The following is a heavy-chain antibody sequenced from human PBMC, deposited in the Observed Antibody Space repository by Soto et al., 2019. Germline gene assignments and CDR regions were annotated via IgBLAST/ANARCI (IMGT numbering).Heavy chain of an antibody. D-gene: IGHD3-10*01. J-gene: IGHJ6*03. Sequence: WEILRLSSTVSDEYNSNSSYHCSMIRHPPGKGLEWVESIYYSGSTYYNPSLKSRVTISVDTSKNQFSLKLSSVTAADTAVYYCARHRRGHYYGSGSYRNYYYYYYMDVWGKGTTVTVSS. CDR2: IYYSGST. CDR3: ARHRRGHYYGSGSYRNYYYYYYMDV. V-gene: IGHV4-39*01. CDR1: DEYNSNSSYH.